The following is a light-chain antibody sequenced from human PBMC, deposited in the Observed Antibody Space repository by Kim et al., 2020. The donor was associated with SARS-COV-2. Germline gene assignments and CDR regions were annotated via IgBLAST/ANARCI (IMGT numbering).Light chain of an antibody. CDR1: SSNMGTNY. J-gene: IGLJ3*02. CDR3: GTWDSSLSVWL. CDR2: DNN. V-gene: IGLV1-51*01. Sequence: HKVTISCSGSSSNMGTNYVSWYQQLPGTVPKVLIYDNNKRPSGIPDRFSGSKSGTSGTLDITGLQTGDEADYYCGTWDSSLSVWLFGGGTKVTVL.